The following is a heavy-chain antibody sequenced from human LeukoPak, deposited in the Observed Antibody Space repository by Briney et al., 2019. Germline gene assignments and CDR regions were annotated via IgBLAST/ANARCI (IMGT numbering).Heavy chain of an antibody. J-gene: IGHJ4*02. V-gene: IGHV1-18*01. Sequence: GASVKVSCKASGYTFTSYGISWVRQAPGQGLEWMGWISAYNGNTNYAQKLQGRVTMTTDTSTSTAYMELRSLRSEDTAVYYCASGSSWYKLYYFDYWGQGTLVTVSS. CDR1: GYTFTSYG. CDR2: ISAYNGNT. D-gene: IGHD6-13*01. CDR3: ASGSSWYKLYYFDY.